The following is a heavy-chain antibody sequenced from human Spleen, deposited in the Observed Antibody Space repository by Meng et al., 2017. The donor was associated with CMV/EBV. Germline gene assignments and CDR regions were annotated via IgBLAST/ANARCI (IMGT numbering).Heavy chain of an antibody. Sequence: ASVKVSCKASGYTFNRYGISWLRQAPGQGLEWMGWTSTLNANRKYAQNFQGRVTMTTDTSTSTAYMEVRSLRSDDTAVYYCARRPGYDHHDYWGQGTLVTVSS. J-gene: IGHJ4*02. CDR3: ARRPGYDHHDY. V-gene: IGHV1-18*01. D-gene: IGHD2-15*01. CDR1: GYTFNRYG. CDR2: TSTLNANR.